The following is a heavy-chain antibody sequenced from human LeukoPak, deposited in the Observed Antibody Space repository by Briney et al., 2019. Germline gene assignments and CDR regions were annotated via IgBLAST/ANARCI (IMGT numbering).Heavy chain of an antibody. CDR3: ARGPQRIAVVGTFGY. CDR2: INPNSGGT. D-gene: IGHD6-19*01. V-gene: IGHV1-2*02. J-gene: IGHJ4*02. Sequence: ASVKVSCKASGYTFTGYYMHWVRQVPGQGLEWRGWINPNSGGTNYAQKFQGRVTMTRDTSISTAYMELSRLRSDDTAVYYCARGPQRIAVVGTFGYWGQGTLVTVSS. CDR1: GYTFTGYY.